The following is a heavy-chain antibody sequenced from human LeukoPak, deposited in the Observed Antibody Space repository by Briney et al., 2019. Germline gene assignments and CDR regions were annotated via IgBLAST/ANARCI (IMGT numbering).Heavy chain of an antibody. V-gene: IGHV4-34*01. D-gene: IGHD2-15*01. CDR2: INHSGST. CDR1: GGSFSGYY. CDR3: ARGRGFFVVVVAATYGWFDP. J-gene: IGHJ5*02. Sequence: PSETLSLTCAVYGGSFSGYYWSWIRQPPGKGLEWIGEINHSGSTNYNPSLKSRVTISVDTSKNQFSLKLSSVTAADTAVYYCARGRGFFVVVVAATYGWFDPWGQGTLVTLSS.